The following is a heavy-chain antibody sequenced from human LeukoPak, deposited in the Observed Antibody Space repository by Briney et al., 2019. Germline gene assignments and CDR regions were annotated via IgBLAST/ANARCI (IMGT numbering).Heavy chain of an antibody. CDR1: GYTFTSYD. CDR2: MNPNSGNT. J-gene: IGHJ4*02. CDR3: ARGIGYYYVSSGPK. D-gene: IGHD3-22*01. V-gene: IGHV1-8*01. Sequence: ASVKVSCKASGYTFTSYDINWVRQATGSGLEWMGWMNPNSGNTGYAQKFQGRVTMTRNTSISTVYMELSSLRSEDTAVYYCARGIGYYYVSSGPKWGQGTLVTVSS.